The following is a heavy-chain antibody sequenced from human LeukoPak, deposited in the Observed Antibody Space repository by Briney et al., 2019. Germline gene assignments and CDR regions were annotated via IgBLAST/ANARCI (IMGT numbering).Heavy chain of an antibody. V-gene: IGHV3-23*01. Sequence: GGSLRLSCAASGFTFSSYGMSWVRQAPGKGLEWVSAISGSGGSTYYADSVKGRFTISRDNSKNTLYLQMNSLRAEDTAVYYCAKGAELLWFGETYYYMDVWGKGTTVTISS. J-gene: IGHJ6*03. CDR1: GFTFSSYG. CDR2: ISGSGGST. D-gene: IGHD3-10*01. CDR3: AKGAELLWFGETYYYMDV.